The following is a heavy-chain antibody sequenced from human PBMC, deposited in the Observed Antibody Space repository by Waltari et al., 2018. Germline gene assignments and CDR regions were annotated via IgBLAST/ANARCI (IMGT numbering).Heavy chain of an antibody. CDR3: GRSYDFWSGYPLDY. D-gene: IGHD3-3*01. CDR1: GYSINNYY. J-gene: IGHJ4*02. CDR2: IADNGRT. Sequence: QVQLQASGPGLVKPSETLSLPCAGSGYSINNYYWNWIRQPPGKELEWIGYIADNGRTNYNPSLKSRVTISVDTSKTQFSLKLTSVTAADTAVYYCGRSYDFWSGYPLDYWGPGSLVTVSS. V-gene: IGHV4-59*01.